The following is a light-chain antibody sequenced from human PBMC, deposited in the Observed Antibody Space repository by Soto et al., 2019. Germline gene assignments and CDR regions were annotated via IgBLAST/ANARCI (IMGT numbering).Light chain of an antibody. V-gene: IGLV2-14*01. J-gene: IGLJ1*01. CDR1: SGDVGGYNY. Sequence: QSVLTQPPSASGSPGQSVTISCTGTSGDVGGYNYVSWYQQHPGKAPKLMIYEVSSRPSGVSNRFSGSKSGNTASLTISGLQAEDEADYYCTSYATGRTLYVFGTGTKLTVL. CDR2: EVS. CDR3: TSYATGRTLYV.